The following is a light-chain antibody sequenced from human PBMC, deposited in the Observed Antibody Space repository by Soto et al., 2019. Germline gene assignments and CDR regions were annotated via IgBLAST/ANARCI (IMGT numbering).Light chain of an antibody. Sequence: QSALTQPRSVSGSPGQSVTISCTGTSSDVGSYNYVSWYQHHPGKAPKLMIYDVSERPSGVPDRFSGSKSGSTASLTISGLQAEDEADYFCCSFASSNTLYVFGTGTQLTVL. CDR3: CSFASSNTLYV. J-gene: IGLJ1*01. CDR1: SSDVGSYNY. V-gene: IGLV2-11*01. CDR2: DVS.